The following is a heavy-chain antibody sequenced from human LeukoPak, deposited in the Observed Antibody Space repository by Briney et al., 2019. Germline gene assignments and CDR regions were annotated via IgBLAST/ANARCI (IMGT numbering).Heavy chain of an antibody. CDR3: TKGGFDYGHPDPGVIDY. CDR1: GFSFSSYT. J-gene: IGHJ4*02. CDR2: INTSSSYI. D-gene: IGHD4-17*01. Sequence: PGGSLRRSCAASGFSFSSYTMNWVRQAPGKGLEWVSSINTSSSYINYADSVKGRFIISRDNAKNSLSLQMNNLRAEDTAVYYCTKGGFDYGHPDPGVIDYWGQGTLVTVSS. V-gene: IGHV3-21*01.